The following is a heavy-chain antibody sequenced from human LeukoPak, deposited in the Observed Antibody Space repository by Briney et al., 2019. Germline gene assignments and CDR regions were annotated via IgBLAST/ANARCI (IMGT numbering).Heavy chain of an antibody. J-gene: IGHJ6*03. CDR1: GFTFSSYW. Sequence: SGGSLRLSCAASGFTFSSYWMNWVRQAPGKGLEWVANIKQDGSETYYVHSVEGRFTISRDNAKNSLYLQMNSLRAEDTGVYYCARGIAARLDYYYMDVWGKGTTVTVSS. V-gene: IGHV3-7*01. D-gene: IGHD6-6*01. CDR2: IKQDGSET. CDR3: ARGIAARLDYYYMDV.